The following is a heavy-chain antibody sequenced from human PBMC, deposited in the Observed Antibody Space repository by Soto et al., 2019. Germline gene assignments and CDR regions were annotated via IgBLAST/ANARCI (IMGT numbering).Heavy chain of an antibody. Sequence: PGESLKISCTGFGYTFTTFWISWVRQMPGKGLEWMGRIDPGDTYATYSPAFQGHVTISADKATSTAYLQWSSLKASDTAMYFCARIYCTTTTCDSWFDPWGQGTPVTV. CDR2: IDPGDTYA. D-gene: IGHD2-2*01. CDR1: GYTFTTFW. V-gene: IGHV5-10-1*01. CDR3: ARIYCTTTTCDSWFDP. J-gene: IGHJ5*02.